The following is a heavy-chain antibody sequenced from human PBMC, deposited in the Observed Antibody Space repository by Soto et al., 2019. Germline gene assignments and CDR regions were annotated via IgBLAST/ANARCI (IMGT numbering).Heavy chain of an antibody. V-gene: IGHV3-21*01. CDR3: ARDLEAVVVAAYGMDV. D-gene: IGHD2-15*01. CDR2: ISSSSSYI. CDR1: GFTFSSYS. Sequence: EVQLVESGGGLVKPGGSLRLSCAASGFTFSSYSMNWVRQAPGKGLEWVSSISSSSSYIYYADSVKGRFTISGDNAKNSLYLQMNSLRAEDTAVYYCARDLEAVVVAAYGMDVWGQGTTVTVSS. J-gene: IGHJ6*02.